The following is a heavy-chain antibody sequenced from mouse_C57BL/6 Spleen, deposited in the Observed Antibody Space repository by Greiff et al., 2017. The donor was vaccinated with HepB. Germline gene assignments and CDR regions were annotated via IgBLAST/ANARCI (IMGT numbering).Heavy chain of an antibody. D-gene: IGHD2-3*01. CDR1: GYAFSSYW. J-gene: IGHJ3*01. V-gene: IGHV1-80*01. CDR3: ARVEGYDGYYGFAY. CDR2: IYPGDGDT. Sequence: QVQLKESGAELVKPGASVKISCKASGYAFSSYWMNWVKQRPGKGLEWIGQIYPGDGDTNYNGKFKGKATLTADKSSSTAYMQLSSLTSEDSAVYFCARVEGYDGYYGFAYWGQGTLVTVSA.